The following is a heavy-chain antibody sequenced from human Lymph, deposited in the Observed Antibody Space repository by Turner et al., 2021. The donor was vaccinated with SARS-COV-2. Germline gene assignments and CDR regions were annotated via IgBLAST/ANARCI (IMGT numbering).Heavy chain of an antibody. V-gene: IGHV3-23*01. J-gene: IGHJ4*02. Sequence: EVQLLESGGGLVQPGGSLRLSCAASGFTFSSYAMSWVRQAPGKGLEWVSAISGSGGETYYADAVKGRFTSSRDNSKNTLYMQMNSLRAEDTAVYYCAKGVRGAMIVVVIPYFDYWGQGTLVTVSS. CDR2: ISGSGGET. D-gene: IGHD3-22*01. CDR3: AKGVRGAMIVVVIPYFDY. CDR1: GFTFSSYA.